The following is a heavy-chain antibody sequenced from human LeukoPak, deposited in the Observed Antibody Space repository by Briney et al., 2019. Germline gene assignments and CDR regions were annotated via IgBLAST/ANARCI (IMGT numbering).Heavy chain of an antibody. CDR3: ARWGDPDHDS. D-gene: IGHD3-16*01. V-gene: IGHV3-53*01. CDR1: GFTVSSNS. CDR2: IYSGTT. Sequence: GGSLRLSCTVSGFTVSSNSMSWVRQAPGKGLEWVSFIYSGTTHYSDSVKGRFTISRDNSKNTLYLQMNSLRADDTAIYYCARWGDPDHDSWGQGTLVTVSS. J-gene: IGHJ4*02.